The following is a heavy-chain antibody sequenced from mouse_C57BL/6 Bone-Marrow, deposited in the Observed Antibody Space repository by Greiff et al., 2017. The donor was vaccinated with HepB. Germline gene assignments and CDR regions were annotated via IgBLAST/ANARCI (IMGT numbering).Heavy chain of an antibody. CDR2: IWSGGST. V-gene: IGHV2-4*01. CDR3: AKNGDYYGSSSAMDY. D-gene: IGHD1-1*01. J-gene: IGHJ4*01. Sequence: VNLVESGPGLVQPSQSLSITCTVSGFSLTSYGVHWVRQPPGKGLEWLGVIWSGGSTDYNAAFISRLSISKDNSKSQVFFKMNSLQADDTAIYYCAKNGDYYGSSSAMDYWGQGTSVTVSS. CDR1: GFSLTSYG.